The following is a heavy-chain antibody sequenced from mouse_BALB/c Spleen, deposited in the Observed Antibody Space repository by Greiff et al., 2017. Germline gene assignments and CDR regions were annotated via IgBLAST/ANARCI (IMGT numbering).Heavy chain of an antibody. Sequence: EVQLKQSGPELVKPGASVKVSCKASGYSFTDYNMYWVKQSHGKSLEWIGYIDPYNGGTSYNQKFKGKATLTVDKSSSTAFMHLNSLTSEDSAVYYCATGAYYGNYVLTDAMDYWGQGTSVTVSS. CDR3: ATGAYYGNYVLTDAMDY. CDR1: GYSFTDYN. D-gene: IGHD2-10*01. CDR2: IDPYNGGT. J-gene: IGHJ4*01. V-gene: IGHV1S135*01.